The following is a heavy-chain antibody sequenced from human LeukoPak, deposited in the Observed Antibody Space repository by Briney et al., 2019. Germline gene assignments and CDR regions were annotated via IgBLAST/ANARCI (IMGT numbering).Heavy chain of an antibody. CDR2: ISGSGGST. Sequence: PGGSLRLSCAAFGFTFSSYAMSWVRQAPGKGLEWVSTISGSGGSTYYADSVKGRFTISRDNSKNTLYLRMNSLRAEDTAVYYCAKGRGYCTNDVCPVFDWGQGTLVTVSS. D-gene: IGHD2-8*01. CDR1: GFTFSSYA. CDR3: AKGRGYCTNDVCPVFD. V-gene: IGHV3-23*01. J-gene: IGHJ4*02.